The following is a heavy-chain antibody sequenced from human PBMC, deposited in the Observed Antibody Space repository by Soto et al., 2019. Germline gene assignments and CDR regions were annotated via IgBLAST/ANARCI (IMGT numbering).Heavy chain of an antibody. D-gene: IGHD3-22*01. CDR1: GGTFSNYG. CDR2: IVPIFGA. V-gene: IGHV1-69*12. Sequence: QVQLVQSGAEVKKPGSSVKVSCKSSGGTFSNYGFSWVRQAPGQGLECMGVIVPIFGAEHPQKFQGRVTITADESKKKVFMELRGLGSEDTAVYYCARGGSDYEGSGYYQGHVWGQGTTVTVSS. J-gene: IGHJ6*02. CDR3: ARGGSDYEGSGYYQGHV.